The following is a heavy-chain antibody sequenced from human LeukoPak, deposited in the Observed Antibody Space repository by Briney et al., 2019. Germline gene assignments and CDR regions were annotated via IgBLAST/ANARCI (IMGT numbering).Heavy chain of an antibody. CDR2: IYYSGST. Sequence: SETLSLTCTVSGGPISSYYWSWIRQPPGKGLEWIGYIYYSGSTNYNPSLKSRVTISVDTSKNQFSLKLSSVTAADTAVYYCARSDTAMVTGYYYYGMDVWGQGTTVTVSS. CDR3: ARSDTAMVTGYYYYGMDV. D-gene: IGHD5-18*01. J-gene: IGHJ6*02. CDR1: GGPISSYY. V-gene: IGHV4-59*08.